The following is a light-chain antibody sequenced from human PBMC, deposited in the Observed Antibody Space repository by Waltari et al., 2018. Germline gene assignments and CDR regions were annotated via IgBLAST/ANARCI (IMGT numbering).Light chain of an antibody. CDR1: SSDIGAYTY. J-gene: IGLJ2*01. CDR2: DVT. Sequence: QSALTQPASVSGSAGQSISISCTGPSSDIGAYTYVSWYQQHPGNAPKLLIYDVTYRPSGVSNRFSGSKSGNTASLTISGLQAEDEADYYCSSYTTSSTLDFGGGTKLTVL. CDR3: SSYTTSSTLD. V-gene: IGLV2-14*03.